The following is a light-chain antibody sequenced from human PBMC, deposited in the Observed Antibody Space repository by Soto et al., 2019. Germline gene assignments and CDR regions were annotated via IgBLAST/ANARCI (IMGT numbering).Light chain of an antibody. CDR3: QQYNNWPRT. CDR2: RAS. V-gene: IGKV3D-15*01. J-gene: IGKJ1*01. Sequence: EIVLTQSPGTLSLSPGERATLSCRSSQSVSSNYLAWYQQKPGQAPKVLIYRASIRATGIPARFSGSGSGTEFTLTISSLQSEDFAVYYCQQYNNWPRTFGQGTKVDI. CDR1: QSVSSN.